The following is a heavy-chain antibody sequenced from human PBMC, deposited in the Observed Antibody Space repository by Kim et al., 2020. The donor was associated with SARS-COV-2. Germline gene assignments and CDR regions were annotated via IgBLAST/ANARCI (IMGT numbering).Heavy chain of an antibody. CDR1: GGTFSSYA. J-gene: IGHJ1*01. Sequence: SVKVSCKASGGTFSSYAISWVRQAPGQGLEWMGGIIPIFGTANYAQKFQGRVTITADESTSTAYMELSSLRSEDTAVYYCARDGLAVAVTVAEYFQHWGQGTLVTVSS. D-gene: IGHD6-19*01. CDR2: IIPIFGTA. CDR3: ARDGLAVAVTVAEYFQH. V-gene: IGHV1-69*13.